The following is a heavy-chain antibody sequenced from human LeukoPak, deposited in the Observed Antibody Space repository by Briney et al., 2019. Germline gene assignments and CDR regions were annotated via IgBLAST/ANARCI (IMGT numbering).Heavy chain of an antibody. CDR1: GYSFTSYW. V-gene: IGHV5-51*01. CDR2: IYPGDSDT. D-gene: IGHD6-13*01. Sequence: GESLKISCKGSGYSFTSYWIGWVRQMPGKGLEWMGIIYPGDSDTRYSPSFQGQVTISADKSISTAYLQWSSLKASGTAMYYCARESIAAAGVNDYWGQGTLVTVSS. J-gene: IGHJ4*02. CDR3: ARESIAAAGVNDY.